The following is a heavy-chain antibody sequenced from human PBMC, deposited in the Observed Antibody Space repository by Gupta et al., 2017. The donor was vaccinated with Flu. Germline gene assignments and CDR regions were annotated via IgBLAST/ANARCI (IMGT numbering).Heavy chain of an antibody. J-gene: IGHJ4*02. CDR3: AREEGGYSYGHYFDY. CDR1: GGPISSGGYY. CDR2: IYYSGST. D-gene: IGHD5-18*01. V-gene: IGHV4-31*03. Sequence: QVQLQESVPGLVKPSQTLSLTCTVSGGPISSGGYYWSWIRQHPGKGLEWIGYIYYSGSTYYNPSLKSRVTISVDTSKNQFSLKLSSVTAADTAVYYCAREEGGYSYGHYFDYWGQGTLVTVSS.